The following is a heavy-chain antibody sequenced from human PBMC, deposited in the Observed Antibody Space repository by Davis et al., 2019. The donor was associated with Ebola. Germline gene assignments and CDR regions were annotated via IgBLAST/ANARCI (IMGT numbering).Heavy chain of an antibody. J-gene: IGHJ4*02. CDR2: INAGNGNT. V-gene: IGHV1-3*01. CDR3: ARDPYGSGSYYKGGFDY. CDR1: GYTFTSYA. Sequence: AASVKVSCKASGYTFTSYAMHWVRQAPGQRLEWMGWINAGNGNTKYSQKFQGRVTMTRDTSTSTVYMELSSLRSEDTAVYYCARDPYGSGSYYKGGFDYWGQGTLVTVSS. D-gene: IGHD3-10*01.